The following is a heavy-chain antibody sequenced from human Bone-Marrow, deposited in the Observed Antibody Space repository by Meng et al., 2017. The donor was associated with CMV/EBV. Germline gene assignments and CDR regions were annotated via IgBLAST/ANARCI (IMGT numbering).Heavy chain of an antibody. V-gene: IGHV1-2*02. CDR2: INPNSGGT. CDR3: ARGNWNYGHAFDI. Sequence: ASVKVSCKASGYTFTGYYIHWVRQAPGQGLEWMGWINPNSGGTNYAQKFQGRVTMTRDTSISTAYMELSRLRSDDTAVYYCARGNWNYGHAFDIWGQGTMVTVSS. J-gene: IGHJ3*02. D-gene: IGHD1-7*01. CDR1: GYTFTGYY.